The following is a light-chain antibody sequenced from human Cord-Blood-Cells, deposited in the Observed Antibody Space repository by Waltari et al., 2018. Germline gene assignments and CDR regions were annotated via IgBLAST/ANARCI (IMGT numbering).Light chain of an antibody. CDR1: SSDVGGYNY. CDR2: DVS. Sequence: QSAQTQPRPVSGSPGQSVTISFTGTSSDVGGYNYVPWYQQHPGKAPKLMIYDVSKRPSGVPDRFSGSKSGNTASLTISGLQAEDEADYYCCSYAGSYTWVFGGGTKLTVL. V-gene: IGLV2-11*01. CDR3: CSYAGSYTWV. J-gene: IGLJ3*02.